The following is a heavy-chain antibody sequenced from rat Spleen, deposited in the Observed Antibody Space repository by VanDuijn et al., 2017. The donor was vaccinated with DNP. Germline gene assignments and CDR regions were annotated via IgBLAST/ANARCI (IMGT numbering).Heavy chain of an antibody. D-gene: IGHD1-11*01. J-gene: IGHJ2*01. CDR1: GFTFSPAW. Sequence: EVQLVESGGGLVQPGRSLKLSCVASGFTFSPAWMYWYRQFPEKRLEWVARIKAKSNNYATDYTESVKGRFTISRDDSRSSIYLQMNSLKSEDTATYYCARRGPEGMDWGQGVMVTVSS. CDR3: ARRGPEGMD. V-gene: IGHV6-6*01. CDR2: IKAKSNNYAT.